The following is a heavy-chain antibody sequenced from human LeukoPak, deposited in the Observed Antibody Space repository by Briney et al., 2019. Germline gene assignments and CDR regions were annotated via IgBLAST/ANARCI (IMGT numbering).Heavy chain of an antibody. CDR2: INPNSGGT. CDR1: GYTFTGYY. V-gene: IGHV1-2*02. J-gene: IGHJ3*02. D-gene: IGHD2-2*01. CDR3: ARDYGYCSSTSCHYDAFDI. Sequence: ASVKVSCKASGYTFTGYYMHWVRQAPGQGLEWMGWINPNSGGTNYAQKFQGRVTMTRNTSISTAYMELSRLRSDDTAVYYCARDYGYCSSTSCHYDAFDIWGQGTMVTVSS.